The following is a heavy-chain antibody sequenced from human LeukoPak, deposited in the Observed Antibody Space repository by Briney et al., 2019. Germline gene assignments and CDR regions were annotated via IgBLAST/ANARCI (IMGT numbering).Heavy chain of an antibody. D-gene: IGHD2-15*01. CDR2: IYSGGST. CDR1: GFTFSSNY. V-gene: IGHV3-66*01. J-gene: IGHJ4*02. Sequence: GGSLRLSCAASGFTFSSNYMSWVRQAPGKGLEWVSVIYSGGSTYYADSVKGRFTISRDNSKNTLYLQMNSLRAEDTAVYYCARDRAGYCSGGSCYSMAHWGQGTLVTVSS. CDR3: ARDRAGYCSGGSCYSMAH.